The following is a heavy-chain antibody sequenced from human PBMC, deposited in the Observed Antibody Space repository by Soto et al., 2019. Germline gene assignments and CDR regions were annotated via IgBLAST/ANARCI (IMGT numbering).Heavy chain of an antibody. Sequence: QVQLVESGGGVVQPGGSLRLSCAASGFRFVDSSWHWVGQAPGKGREGVAVVQHDSSNIYYADSVKGRFTISRDNPKNTLYLQMNALSVEDSAVYHCVRVGWGYSFGNGMDGWGQGTTVTVSS. CDR3: VRVGWGYSFGNGMDG. J-gene: IGHJ6*02. V-gene: IGHV3-30-3*01. D-gene: IGHD5-18*01. CDR2: VQHDSSNI. CDR1: GFRFVDSS.